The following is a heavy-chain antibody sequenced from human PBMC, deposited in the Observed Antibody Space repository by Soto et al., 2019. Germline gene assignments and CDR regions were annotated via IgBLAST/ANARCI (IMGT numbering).Heavy chain of an antibody. J-gene: IGHJ4*02. CDR3: ARGLGATIREIGY. Sequence: SETLSLTCAVSGGSISSSNWWSWVRQPPGKGLEWIGEIYHSGSTNYNPSLKSRVAISVDKSKNQFSLKLSSVTAADTAVYYCARGLGATIREIGYWGQGTLVTVSS. V-gene: IGHV4-4*02. CDR1: GGSISSSNW. CDR2: IYHSGST. D-gene: IGHD5-12*01.